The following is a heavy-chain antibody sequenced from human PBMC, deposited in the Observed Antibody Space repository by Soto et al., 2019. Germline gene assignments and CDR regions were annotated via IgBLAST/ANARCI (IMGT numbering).Heavy chain of an antibody. Sequence: QVQLVQSGAEVKTPGSSVKVSCKASGGIFTRYDIRWVRQAPGQGLEWMGAIIPIFGTADYAQKFQGRVTITADATASTDFMELSSLRSEDRALYYCAINEGRNISTFDYWGQGTLVTVS. J-gene: IGHJ4*02. CDR2: IIPIFGTA. CDR3: AINEGRNISTFDY. D-gene: IGHD3-9*01. V-gene: IGHV1-69*01. CDR1: GGIFTRYD.